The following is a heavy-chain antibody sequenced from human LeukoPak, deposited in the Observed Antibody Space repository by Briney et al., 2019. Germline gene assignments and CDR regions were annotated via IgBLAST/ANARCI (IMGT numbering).Heavy chain of an antibody. CDR3: AKPLTRSGWYLLGESNAFDI. J-gene: IGHJ3*02. D-gene: IGHD6-19*01. CDR2: ISGSGGST. Sequence: GGSLRLSCAASGFTFSSYAMSWVRQAPGKGLEWVSAISGSGGSTYYADSVKGRFTISRDNSKNTLYLQMNSLRAEDTAVYYCAKPLTRSGWYLLGESNAFDIWGQGTMVTVSS. V-gene: IGHV3-23*01. CDR1: GFTFSSYA.